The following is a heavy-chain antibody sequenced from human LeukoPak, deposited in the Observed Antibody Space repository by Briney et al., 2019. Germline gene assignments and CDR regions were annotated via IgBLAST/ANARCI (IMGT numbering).Heavy chain of an antibody. Sequence: SVKVSCKASGGTFSSYAISWVRQAPGQGLEWMGGIIPIFGTANYAQKFQGRVTITADESTSTAYMELSSLRSEDTAVYYCARSTVNYGDYPPRNYYFDYWGQGTLVTVSS. CDR1: GGTFSSYA. V-gene: IGHV1-69*13. J-gene: IGHJ4*02. CDR3: ARSTVNYGDYPPRNYYFDY. CDR2: IIPIFGTA. D-gene: IGHD4-17*01.